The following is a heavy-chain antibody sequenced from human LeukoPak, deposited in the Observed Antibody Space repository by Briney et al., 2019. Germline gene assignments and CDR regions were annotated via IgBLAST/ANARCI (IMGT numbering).Heavy chain of an antibody. V-gene: IGHV4-39*01. CDR3: AGFYYYYYYMDV. CDR2: IYYSGST. Sequence: SETLSLTCNVSGGSISSSSYYWGWIRQPPGKWLGLIGNIYYSGSTYYSPPLKSRVTISVDTSKNQFSLKLNSVTAADTALYYCAGFYYYYYYMDVWGRGTTVTVSS. J-gene: IGHJ6*03. CDR1: GGSISSSSYY.